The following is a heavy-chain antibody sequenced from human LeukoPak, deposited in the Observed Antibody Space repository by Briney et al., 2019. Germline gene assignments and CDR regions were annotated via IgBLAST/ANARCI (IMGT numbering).Heavy chain of an antibody. CDR3: ARGDWRYGDFDS. Sequence: SETLSLTCTVSGGSINNNLYYWGWVRQSPGKGLEWIGSIYYIGNAFYNASLRSRVSVSVHTSDNQFSLKLRSMTAADTAIYYCARGDWRYGDFDSWGRGTLVTVSS. J-gene: IGHJ4*02. D-gene: IGHD3-9*01. CDR2: IYYIGNA. CDR1: GGSINNNLYY. V-gene: IGHV4-39*07.